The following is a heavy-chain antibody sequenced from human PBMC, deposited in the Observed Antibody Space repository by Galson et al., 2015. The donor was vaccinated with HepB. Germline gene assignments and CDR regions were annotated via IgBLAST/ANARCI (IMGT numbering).Heavy chain of an antibody. J-gene: IGHJ5*02. Sequence: SLRLSCAASGFTFSSYAMSWVRQAPGKGLEWVSAISGSGGSTYYAGSVKGRFTISRDNSKNTLYLQMNSLRAEDTAVYYCAKVAEYYYDSSGFSYNWFDPWGQGTLVTVSS. CDR1: GFTFSSYA. V-gene: IGHV3-23*01. CDR2: ISGSGGST. CDR3: AKVAEYYYDSSGFSYNWFDP. D-gene: IGHD3-22*01.